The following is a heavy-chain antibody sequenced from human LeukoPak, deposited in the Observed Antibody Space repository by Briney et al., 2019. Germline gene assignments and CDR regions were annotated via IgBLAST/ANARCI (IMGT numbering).Heavy chain of an antibody. CDR1: GVSISSSNSY. V-gene: IGHV4-39*01. CDR3: ASKRGQGVAPLNDAFDI. Sequence: SETLSLTCTVSGVSISSSNSYWGWIRQPPGKGLEWIGSIYYSGNTYYNASLKSQVSISIDTSKNQFSLRLTSVTAADTAVYYCASKRGQGVAPLNDAFDIWGQGTMVTVSS. J-gene: IGHJ3*02. CDR2: IYYSGNT. D-gene: IGHD3-3*01.